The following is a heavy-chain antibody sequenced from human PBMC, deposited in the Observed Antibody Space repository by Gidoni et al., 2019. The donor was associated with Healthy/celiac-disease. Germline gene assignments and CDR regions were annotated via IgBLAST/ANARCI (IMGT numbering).Heavy chain of an antibody. D-gene: IGHD6-19*01. CDR3: ARRKAGTDYYGMDV. CDR1: GGSIRRSPYN. CDR2: VYYSGTA. V-gene: IGHV4-39*01. Sequence: QRQLQESGPGLVKPSVTLSLTCTVSGGSIRRSPYNWGWIRQPPGKGLEWIVCVYYSGTAYYNPSLKSRVTISADTSKNQFSLKLSSVTAADTAVYYCARRKAGTDYYGMDVWGQGTTVIVSS. J-gene: IGHJ6*02.